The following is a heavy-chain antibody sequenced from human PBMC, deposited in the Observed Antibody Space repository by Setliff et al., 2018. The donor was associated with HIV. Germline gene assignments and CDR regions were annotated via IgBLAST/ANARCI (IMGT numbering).Heavy chain of an antibody. J-gene: IGHJ5*01. CDR1: GFTFSSYV. CDR2: INTDGSSA. Sequence: GGSLRLSCAASGFTFSSYVMNWVRQAPGKGLEWVSRINTDGSSATYADSVKGRFTNSRDNAKNTLYLQMDSLRAEDTAVYYCARGGANPSWFDSWGQGTLVTVSS. D-gene: IGHD3-16*01. V-gene: IGHV3-74*03. CDR3: ARGGANPSWFDS.